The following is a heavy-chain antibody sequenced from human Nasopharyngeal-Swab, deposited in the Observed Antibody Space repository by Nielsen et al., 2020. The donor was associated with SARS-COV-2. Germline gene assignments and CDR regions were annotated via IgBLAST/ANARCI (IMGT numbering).Heavy chain of an antibody. V-gene: IGHV3-21*01. Sequence: GGSLRLSCAASGFTFSSYSMNWVRQAPGKGLEWVSSISSSSSYIYYADSVKGRFTISRDNAKNSLYLQMNSLRAEDTAVYYCARYIIAARPRYYYYGMDVWGQGTTVTVSS. CDR2: ISSSSSYI. D-gene: IGHD6-6*01. J-gene: IGHJ6*02. CDR1: GFTFSSYS. CDR3: ARYIIAARPRYYYYGMDV.